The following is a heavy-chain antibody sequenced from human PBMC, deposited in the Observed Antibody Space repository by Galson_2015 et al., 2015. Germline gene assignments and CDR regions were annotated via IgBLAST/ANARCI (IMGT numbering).Heavy chain of an antibody. Sequence: SLRLSCAASGFTFSSYGMHWVRQAPGKGLEWVAVIWYDGSNKYCADSVKGRFTISRDNSKNTLYLQMNSLRAEETAVYYCARALDGCSSGVQKYIDYWGQGTLVTVSS. CDR3: ARALDGCSSGVQKYIDY. CDR1: GFTFSSYG. CDR2: IWYDGSNK. J-gene: IGHJ4*01. V-gene: IGHV3-33*08. D-gene: IGHD4-23*01.